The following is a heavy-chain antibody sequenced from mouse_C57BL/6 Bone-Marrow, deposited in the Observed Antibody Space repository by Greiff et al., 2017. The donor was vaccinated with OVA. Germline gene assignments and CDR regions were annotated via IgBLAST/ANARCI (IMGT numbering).Heavy chain of an antibody. V-gene: IGHV1-85*01. Sequence: VQLLQSGPELVKPGASVKLSCKASGYTFTSYDINWVKQRPGQGLEWIGWIYPRAGSTTYNEKFKGKATLTVDTSSSTAYMGLHSLTSEDSAVYCCALYGSSLHWYFDVWGTGTTVTVSS. CDR1: GYTFTSYD. D-gene: IGHD1-1*01. CDR3: ALYGSSLHWYFDV. CDR2: IYPRAGST. J-gene: IGHJ1*03.